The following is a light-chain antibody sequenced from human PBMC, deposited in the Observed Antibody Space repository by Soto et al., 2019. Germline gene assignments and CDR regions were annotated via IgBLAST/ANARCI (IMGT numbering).Light chain of an antibody. CDR3: QQYNSYWT. CDR2: KAS. V-gene: IGKV1-5*03. Sequence: DIQMTHSPSSLSASVGDRVNITCRASQSISSYLNWYQQKPGKAPNLLIYKASSLEGGVPSRFSGSGSGTEFTLTISSLQPDDFATYYCQQYNSYWTFGQGTKVDIK. J-gene: IGKJ1*01. CDR1: QSISSY.